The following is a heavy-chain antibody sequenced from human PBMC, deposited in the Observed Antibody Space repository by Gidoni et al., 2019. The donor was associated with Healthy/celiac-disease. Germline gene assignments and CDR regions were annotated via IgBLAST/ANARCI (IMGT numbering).Heavy chain of an antibody. V-gene: IGHV3-48*02. CDR1: GFTFSSYS. J-gene: IGHJ6*02. D-gene: IGHD3-3*01. CDR2: ISSSSSTI. CDR3: ARAYDFWSGNYYYYYGMDV. Sequence: EVQLVESGGGLVQPGGSLRLSCAASGFTFSSYSMNWVRQAPGKGLEWVSYISSSSSTIYYADSVKGRFTISRDNAKNSLYLQMNSLRDEDTAVYYCARAYDFWSGNYYYYYGMDVWGQGTTVTVSS.